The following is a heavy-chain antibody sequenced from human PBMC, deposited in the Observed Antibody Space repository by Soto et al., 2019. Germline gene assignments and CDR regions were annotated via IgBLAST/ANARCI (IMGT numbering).Heavy chain of an antibody. V-gene: IGHV4-4*07. Sequence: SETLSLTCIVSGGSLSSNYWSWVRRPAGKGLEWIGRINTSGSSSYNPSLKSRVTMSVDTSKNQFSLNLNSVTAADTAIYYCAREWSYWGRGILVTVSS. CDR3: AREWSY. CDR2: INTSGSS. CDR1: GGSLSSNY. J-gene: IGHJ4*02. D-gene: IGHD2-15*01.